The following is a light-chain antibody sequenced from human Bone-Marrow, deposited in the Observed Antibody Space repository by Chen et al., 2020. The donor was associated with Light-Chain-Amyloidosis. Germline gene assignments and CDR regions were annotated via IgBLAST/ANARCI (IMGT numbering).Light chain of an antibody. CDR1: SSDIGAYNY. Sequence: QSALTPPASVSGSPGQSITISCAGTSSDIGAYNYVSWYRQHPGNAPKLMIYAVSSRPSGIASRFSGSKSGNTASLTISGLQAEDEADYYCSSYTNNNTPWVFGGGTKLTVL. CDR2: AVS. J-gene: IGLJ3*02. V-gene: IGLV2-14*03. CDR3: SSYTNNNTPWV.